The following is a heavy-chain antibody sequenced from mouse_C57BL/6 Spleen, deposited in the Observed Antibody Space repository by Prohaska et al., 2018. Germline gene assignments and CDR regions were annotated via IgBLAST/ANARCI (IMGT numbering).Heavy chain of an antibody. CDR2: INSDCSAI. CDR3: MRYGNYWYFDV. D-gene: IGHD2-1*01. Sequence: EVQLLETGGGLVQPGGSRGLSCEGSGFTFSGFWMSWVRQTPGKTLAWIGDINSDCSAINYAPSIKDRFTIFRDNDKSTLYLQMSNVRSEDTATYFCMRYGNYWYFDVWGTGTTVTVSS. J-gene: IGHJ1*03. CDR1: GFTFSGFW. V-gene: IGHV11-2*01.